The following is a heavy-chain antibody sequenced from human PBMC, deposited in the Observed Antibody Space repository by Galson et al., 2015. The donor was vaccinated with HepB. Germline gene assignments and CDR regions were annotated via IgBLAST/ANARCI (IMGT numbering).Heavy chain of an antibody. CDR1: GGSFSSGGYY. CDR2: IYYSGST. D-gene: IGHD4-11*01. V-gene: IGHV4-31*01. CDR3: ARDVGFDYSKRGVLDY. Sequence: TLSLTCTVSGGSFSSGGYYSNWIRQHPGKGLEWIGYIYYSGSTYYNPSLKSPVTISVDTSKNQFSLKLSSVTAADTAVYYCARDVGFDYSKRGVLDYWGQGTLVTVSS. J-gene: IGHJ4*02.